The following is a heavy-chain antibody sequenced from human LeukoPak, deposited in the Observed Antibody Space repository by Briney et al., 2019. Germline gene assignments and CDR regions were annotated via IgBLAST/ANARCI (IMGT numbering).Heavy chain of an antibody. Sequence: PSETLSLTCAVSGGSISSCYWWSWVRQPPGKGLGLGGEISRSGSTNYNPSPKSRVTIPVNRSKNQFSLKLISVTAANTAVNYCARVIINFDILTGYFDSWGQGTLVTVSS. V-gene: IGHV4-4*02. J-gene: IGHJ4*02. CDR1: GGSISSCYW. CDR3: ARVIINFDILTGYFDS. D-gene: IGHD3-9*01. CDR2: ISRSGST.